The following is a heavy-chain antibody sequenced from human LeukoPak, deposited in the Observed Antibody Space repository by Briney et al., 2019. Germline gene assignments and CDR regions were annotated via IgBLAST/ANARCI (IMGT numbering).Heavy chain of an antibody. Sequence: SETLSLTCTVSGGSISSYYWSWIRQPAGKGLEWIGRIYTSGSTNYNPSLKSRVTMSVDTSKNQFSLKLSSVTAADTAVYYCARDDSDSGYDLASYSGQGTLVTVSS. V-gene: IGHV4-4*07. D-gene: IGHD5-12*01. J-gene: IGHJ4*02. CDR3: ARDDSDSGYDLASY. CDR1: GGSISSYY. CDR2: IYTSGST.